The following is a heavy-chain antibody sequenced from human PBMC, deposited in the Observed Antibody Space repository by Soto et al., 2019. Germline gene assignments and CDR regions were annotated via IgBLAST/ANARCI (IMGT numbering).Heavy chain of an antibody. V-gene: IGHV3-23*01. CDR1: GFTFSSYA. D-gene: IGHD4-17*01. Sequence: EVQLLESGGDLVQPGGSLRLSCAASGFTFSSYAMSWVRQAPGKGLEWVSALSAGGTSAYYTVSVEGRFTISRDNSKNILYLQMNSLKADDTAVYYCARGTYGDYDFWGQGTLVTVSS. CDR2: LSAGGTSA. CDR3: ARGTYGDYDF. J-gene: IGHJ4*02.